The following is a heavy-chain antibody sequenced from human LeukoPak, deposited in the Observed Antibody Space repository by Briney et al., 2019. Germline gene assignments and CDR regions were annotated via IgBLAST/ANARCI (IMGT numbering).Heavy chain of an antibody. CDR2: THPSESS. D-gene: IGHD3-22*01. J-gene: IGHJ4*02. Sequence: SETLSLTCDVSGGSITTNKWWSWVRQPPGQGLEWIGETHPSESSNYNPSLMSRLSISIDKSKNQFSLHLSSVTAADTAVYYCATYLDGSGYRFDYWGQGALVTVSS. CDR1: GGSITTNKW. CDR3: ATYLDGSGYRFDY. V-gene: IGHV4-4*02.